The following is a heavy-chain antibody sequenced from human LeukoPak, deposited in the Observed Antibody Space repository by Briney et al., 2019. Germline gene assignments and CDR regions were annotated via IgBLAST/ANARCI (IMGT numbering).Heavy chain of an antibody. Sequence: SVKVSCKASGFTFTSSAMQWVRQARGQRLEWIGWIVVGSGNTDYAQKFQERVTITRDMSTSTAYMELSSLRSEDTAVYYCAAEGWFGELLFDYWGQGTLVTVSS. CDR2: IVVGSGNT. CDR1: GFTFTSSA. D-gene: IGHD3-10*01. J-gene: IGHJ4*02. V-gene: IGHV1-58*02. CDR3: AAEGWFGELLFDY.